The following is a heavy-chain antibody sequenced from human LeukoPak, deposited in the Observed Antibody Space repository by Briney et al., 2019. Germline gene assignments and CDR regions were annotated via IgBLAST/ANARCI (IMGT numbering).Heavy chain of an antibody. J-gene: IGHJ6*04. Sequence: PGGSLRLSCAASGFTFFNYWMSWVRQAPGKGLEWVANIDLEGSQRFYVDSLKGRFTISRDNANNLVYLQMNSLRAEDTAVYYCAELGITMIGGVWGKGTTVTISS. CDR1: GFTFFNYW. V-gene: IGHV3-7*01. CDR2: IDLEGSQR. D-gene: IGHD3-10*02. CDR3: AELGITMIGGV.